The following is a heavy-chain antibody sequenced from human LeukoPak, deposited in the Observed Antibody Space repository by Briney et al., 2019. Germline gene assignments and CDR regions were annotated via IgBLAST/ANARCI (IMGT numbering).Heavy chain of an antibody. Sequence: SETLSLTCAVYGGSFSGYYWSWIRQPPGKGLEWIAYIHKGGSSNYNPSLKSRVTISLDTSMNQFSLKLSSVTAADTAVYYCATGLYSSNWYYVDCWGQGILVTVSS. CDR3: ATGLYSSNWYYVDC. D-gene: IGHD6-13*01. CDR1: GGSFSGYY. V-gene: IGHV4-59*01. CDR2: IHKGGSS. J-gene: IGHJ4*02.